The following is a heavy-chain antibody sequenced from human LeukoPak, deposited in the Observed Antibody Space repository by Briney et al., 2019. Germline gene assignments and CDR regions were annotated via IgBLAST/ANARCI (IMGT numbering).Heavy chain of an antibody. V-gene: IGHV1-69*05. CDR3: ARGPGLERFYG. CDR1: GGTFSSYA. CDR2: IIPNLGKA. J-gene: IGHJ4*02. D-gene: IGHD1-1*01. Sequence: SVKVSCKASGGTFSSYAISWVRQAPGQGLEWMGGIIPNLGKANYAQKFHGRVPITTEKSTTPAYMELSNLKSEDPAVFKLARGPGLERFYGWGKGTLVT.